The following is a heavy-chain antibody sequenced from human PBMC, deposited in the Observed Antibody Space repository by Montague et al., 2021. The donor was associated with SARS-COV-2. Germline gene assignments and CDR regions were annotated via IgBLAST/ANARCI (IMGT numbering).Heavy chain of an antibody. CDR3: TREGYQVLWSDYYYYGMDV. CDR1: GGSFSGYY. V-gene: IGHV4-34*01. J-gene: IGHJ6*02. CDR2: INHSRST. D-gene: IGHD2-2*01. Sequence: SETLSLTCAVYGGSFSGYYWSWIRQPPGKGLEWIGEINHSRSTNYNPSLKSRVTISVDMSKNQFSLKLSSVTAADTAVYYCTREGYQVLWSDYYYYGMDVWGQGTTVTVSS.